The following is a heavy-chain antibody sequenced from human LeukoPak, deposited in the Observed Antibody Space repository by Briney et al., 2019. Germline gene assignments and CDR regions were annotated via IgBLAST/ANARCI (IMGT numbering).Heavy chain of an antibody. Sequence: GESLKISCKGSGYRFTNSWIGWVRQMPGKGLEWMGIIYPGDSDTRYSPSFQGQVTISGDKSISTAYLQWSSLKASDTAMYYCARVYSNNFDYWGQGTLVTVSP. CDR2: IYPGDSDT. V-gene: IGHV5-51*01. CDR3: ARVYSNNFDY. J-gene: IGHJ4*02. CDR1: GYRFTNSW. D-gene: IGHD4-11*01.